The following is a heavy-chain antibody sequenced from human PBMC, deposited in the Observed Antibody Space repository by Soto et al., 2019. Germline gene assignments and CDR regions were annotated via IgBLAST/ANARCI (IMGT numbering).Heavy chain of an antibody. CDR1: GDTFTFYS. Sequence: SVKVSCKASGDTFTFYSINWVRQSPGLGLEWMGRINPILSMSNYAQRFQGRVTMTADKSMSTAYMELSSLRSEDTAIYYCASSYGSGYRAFDYWGQGALVTVSS. D-gene: IGHD3-10*01. J-gene: IGHJ4*02. CDR3: ASSYGSGYRAFDY. CDR2: INPILSMS. V-gene: IGHV1-69*02.